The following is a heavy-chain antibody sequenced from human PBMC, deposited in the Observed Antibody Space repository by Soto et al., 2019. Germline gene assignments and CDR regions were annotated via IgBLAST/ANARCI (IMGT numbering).Heavy chain of an antibody. D-gene: IGHD4-17*01. CDR2: ISSSRSIT. J-gene: IGHJ4*02. CDR1: GFTFSDYY. CDR3: ARDYGRLDY. V-gene: IGHV3-11*05. Sequence: QVQLVESGGGLVKPGGSLRLSCAASGFTFSDYYMSWIHQAPGKGLEWVSYISSSRSITNYADSVKGRFTISKDNARNSLSLQMNSLRAEDTAVYYCARDYGRLDYWGQGALVTVSS.